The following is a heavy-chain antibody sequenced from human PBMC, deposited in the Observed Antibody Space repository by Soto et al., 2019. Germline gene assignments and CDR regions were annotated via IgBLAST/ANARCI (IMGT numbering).Heavy chain of an antibody. V-gene: IGHV5-10-1*01. D-gene: IGHD6-6*01. CDR1: GYSFTSYW. J-gene: IGHJ6*02. CDR3: ASQSIAARYYYYGMDV. Sequence: PGESLKISCKGSGYSFTSYWISWVRQMPGKGLEWMGRIDPSDSYTNYSPSLQGHVTISADKSTSTAYLPWGSLKASDTAMSYCASQSIAARYYYYGMDVWGQGTTVTVSS. CDR2: IDPSDSYT.